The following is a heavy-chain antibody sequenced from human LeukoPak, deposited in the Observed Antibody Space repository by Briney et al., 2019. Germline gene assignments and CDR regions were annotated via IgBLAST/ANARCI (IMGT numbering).Heavy chain of an antibody. CDR1: GFSFSSYG. Sequence: PGRSLRLSCAASGFSFSSYGMHWVRQAPGKGLEWVSYIGHTGSITDYADSVKGRFTISRDNSKNTLYLQMNSLRAEDAAVYYCAKGGPCSSTSCSYFDYWGQGTLVTVSS. CDR3: AKGGPCSSTSCSYFDY. CDR2: IGHTGSIT. J-gene: IGHJ4*02. D-gene: IGHD2-2*01. V-gene: IGHV3-30*02.